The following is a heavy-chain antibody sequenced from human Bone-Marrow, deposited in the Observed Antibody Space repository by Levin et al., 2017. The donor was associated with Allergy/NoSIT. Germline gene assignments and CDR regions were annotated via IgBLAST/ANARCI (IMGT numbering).Heavy chain of an antibody. CDR3: AKARRGSTDYHFGMDV. J-gene: IGHJ6*02. V-gene: IGHV3-30*18. CDR2: ISNDGNSK. CDR1: GFSFSSYG. D-gene: IGHD2-2*01. Sequence: GESLKISCAASGFSFSSYGIHWVRQAPGKGLEWVGVISNDGNSKYYGVSVKGRFTISRENSKNALYLQMNSLRPEDTAVYFCAKARRGSTDYHFGMDVWGQGTTVIVSS.